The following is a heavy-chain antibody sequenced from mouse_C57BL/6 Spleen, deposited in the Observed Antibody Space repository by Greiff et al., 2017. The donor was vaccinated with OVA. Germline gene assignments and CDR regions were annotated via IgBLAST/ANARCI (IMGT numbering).Heavy chain of an antibody. J-gene: IGHJ3*01. D-gene: IGHD1-1*01. CDR3: TCYYYSRSYFAY. Sequence: VQLQQSGAELVRPGASVTLSCKASGYTFTDYEMHWVKQTPVHGLEWIGAIDPETGGTAYNQKFKGKAILAADKSSSTAYMELRSLTSKDSAVYYCTCYYYSRSYFAYWGQGTLVTVSA. CDR1: GYTFTDYE. CDR2: IDPETGGT. V-gene: IGHV1-15*01.